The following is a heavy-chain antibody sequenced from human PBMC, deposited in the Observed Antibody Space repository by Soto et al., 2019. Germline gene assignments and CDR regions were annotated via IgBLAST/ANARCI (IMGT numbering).Heavy chain of an antibody. J-gene: IGHJ6*02. CDR3: VKDLNYDFWSGYNYYALEI. Sequence: GGSLRLSCAASGFTFSDYYMSWIRQAPGKGLEWVSYISSSSSYTNYADSVKGRFTISRDNAKNSLYLQLTSLRVDDTAVYYCVKDLNYDFWSGYNYYALEIWGQGTTVTVSS. D-gene: IGHD3-3*01. CDR2: ISSSSSYT. CDR1: GFTFSDYY. V-gene: IGHV3-11*05.